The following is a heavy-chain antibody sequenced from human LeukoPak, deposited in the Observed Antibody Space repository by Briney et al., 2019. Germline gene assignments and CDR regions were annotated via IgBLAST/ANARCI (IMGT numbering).Heavy chain of an antibody. Sequence: PGGSLRLSCAASGFTSSSYWMNWVRQAPGKGLEWVAKIKQDGSEKYYVDSVKGRFTISRDNAKNSPYLQMNSLRAEDTAVYYCANFYDSSGYYTRLVDYWGQGTLVTVSS. CDR3: ANFYDSSGYYTRLVDY. D-gene: IGHD3-22*01. J-gene: IGHJ4*02. CDR2: IKQDGSEK. V-gene: IGHV3-7*01. CDR1: GFTSSSYW.